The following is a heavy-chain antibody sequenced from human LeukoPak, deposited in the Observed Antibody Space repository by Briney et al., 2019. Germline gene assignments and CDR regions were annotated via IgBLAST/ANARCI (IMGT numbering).Heavy chain of an antibody. Sequence: SETLSLTCTVSGGSISSYYWSWIRQPPGKGLEWIGYIYYSGSTNYNPSLKSRVTISVDTSKNQFSPKLSSVTAADTAVYYCAREKGVYCSSTSCYGRLFDYWGQGTLVTVSS. CDR3: AREKGVYCSSTSCYGRLFDY. CDR1: GGSISSYY. J-gene: IGHJ4*02. CDR2: IYYSGST. D-gene: IGHD2-2*01. V-gene: IGHV4-59*12.